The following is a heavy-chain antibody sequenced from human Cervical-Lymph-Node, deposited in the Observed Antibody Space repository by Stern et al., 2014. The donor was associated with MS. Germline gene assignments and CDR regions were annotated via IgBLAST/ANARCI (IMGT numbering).Heavy chain of an antibody. CDR1: GGTLSRHA. J-gene: IGHJ6*02. V-gene: IGHV1-69*01. CDR3: ASSYTGWDNPYHFYGMDV. CDR2: IIPISGKT. D-gene: IGHD6-19*01. Sequence: QMQLVQSGAEVKKPGSSVEVSCKASGGTLSRHAISWVRQAPGQGLEWMGGIIPISGKTNYAQRFQGRVKLIADESTSTAYMELSSLRSEDAAVYYCASSYTGWDNPYHFYGMDVWGQGTTVTVSS.